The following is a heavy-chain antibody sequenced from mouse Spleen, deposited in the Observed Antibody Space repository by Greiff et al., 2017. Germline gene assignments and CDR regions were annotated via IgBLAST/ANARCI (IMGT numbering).Heavy chain of an antibody. CDR2: IYPGSGNT. CDR1: GYTFTDYY. D-gene: IGHD1-1*01. J-gene: IGHJ1*03. V-gene: IGHV1-76*01. Sequence: QVHVKQSGAELVRPGASVKLSCKASGYTFTDYYINWVKQRPGQGLEWIARIYPGSGNTYYNEKFKGKATLTAEKSSSTAYMQLSSLTSEDSAVYFCAATVVAKGYFDVWGTGTTVTVSS. CDR3: AATVVAKGYFDV.